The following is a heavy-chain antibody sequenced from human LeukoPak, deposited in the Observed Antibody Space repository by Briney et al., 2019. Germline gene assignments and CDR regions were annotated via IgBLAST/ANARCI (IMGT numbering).Heavy chain of an antibody. CDR2: IYYSGST. Sequence: SETLSLTCTVSGGSISSYYWSWIRQLPGKGLEWIGYIYYSGSTNYNPSLKSRVTISVDTSKNQFSLKLSSVTAADTAVYYCARDRDYWGQGTLVTVSS. J-gene: IGHJ4*02. CDR3: ARDRDY. V-gene: IGHV4-59*01. CDR1: GGSISSYY.